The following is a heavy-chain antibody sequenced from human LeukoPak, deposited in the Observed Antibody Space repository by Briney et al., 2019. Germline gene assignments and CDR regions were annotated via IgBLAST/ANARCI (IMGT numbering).Heavy chain of an antibody. CDR2: IKSKTDGGTT. CDR1: GFTFSNAW. V-gene: IGHV3-15*01. CDR3: TTVLGVEYSSSWDPDYYYYMDV. D-gene: IGHD6-6*01. J-gene: IGHJ6*03. Sequence: GGSLRLSCAASGFTFSNAWMSWVRQAPGKGLEWVGRIKSKTDGGTTDYAAPVKGRFTISRDDSKNTLYLQMNSLKTEDTAVYYCTTVLGVEYSSSWDPDYYYYMDVWGKGTTVTVSS.